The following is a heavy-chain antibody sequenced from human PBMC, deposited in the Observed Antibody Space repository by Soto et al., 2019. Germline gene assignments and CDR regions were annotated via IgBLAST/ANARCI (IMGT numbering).Heavy chain of an antibody. CDR1: GFTFSSYA. CDR3: ARDTNFGEGHDAFDI. D-gene: IGHD3-10*01. J-gene: IGHJ3*02. Sequence: GGSLRLSCAASGFTFSSYAMHWVRQIPGKGLEYVSAISGSGGSTFYANSVKGRFTISRDNSKNTLYLQMGSLRTEDMAVYYCARDTNFGEGHDAFDIWGQGTMVTVSS. CDR2: ISGSGGST. V-gene: IGHV3-64*01.